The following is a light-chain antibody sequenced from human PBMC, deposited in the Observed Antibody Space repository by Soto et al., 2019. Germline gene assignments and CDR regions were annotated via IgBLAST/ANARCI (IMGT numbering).Light chain of an antibody. J-gene: IGKJ2*01. V-gene: IGKV1-27*01. CDR2: AAS. CDR1: QGISNY. CDR3: QKYNSAPYT. Sequence: DIQRTQSPSSLSVSVGDRVTITCRARQGISNYLSWYQQNPWKAPKLLIYAASTLQSGAPSRFIGSGSGTDFTLTIRSLQPEDVATSYFQKYNSAPYTFGQGTPLESK.